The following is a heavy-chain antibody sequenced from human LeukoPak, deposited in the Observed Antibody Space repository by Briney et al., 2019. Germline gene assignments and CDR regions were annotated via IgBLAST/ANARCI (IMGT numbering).Heavy chain of an antibody. D-gene: IGHD3-22*01. Sequence: GGSLRLSCAASGFTFTSYYMHWVRQAPGQGLEWMGIINPSSGKINYAQKFQGRVTMTRDTSTSTVYMELSSLRSDDTAVYYCARDLASSGYYWDWGQGTLVTVSS. CDR3: ARDLASSGYYWD. V-gene: IGHV1-46*01. CDR1: GFTFTSYY. CDR2: INPSSGKI. J-gene: IGHJ4*02.